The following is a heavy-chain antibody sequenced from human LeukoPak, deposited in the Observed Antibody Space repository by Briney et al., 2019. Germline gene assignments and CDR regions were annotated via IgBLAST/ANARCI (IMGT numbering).Heavy chain of an antibody. D-gene: IGHD5-12*01. V-gene: IGHV3-21*01. CDR3: ARDPSYSGYDYAWFDP. Sequence: PGGSLRLSCAASGFTFSSYSMNWVRQAPGKGLEWVSSISSSSSYIYYADSVKGRFTISRDNAKDSLYLQMNSLRAEDTAVYYCARDPSYSGYDYAWFDPWGQGTLVTVSS. CDR1: GFTFSSYS. J-gene: IGHJ5*02. CDR2: ISSSSSYI.